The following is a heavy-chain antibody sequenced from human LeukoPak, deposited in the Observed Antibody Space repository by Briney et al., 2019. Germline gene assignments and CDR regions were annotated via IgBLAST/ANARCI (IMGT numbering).Heavy chain of an antibody. CDR3: ARDPRGMATMYYYYYAMDV. V-gene: IGHV3-48*04. Sequence: GGSLRLSCAASGFTFSSYSMNWVRQAPGKGLEWVSYISSSGSTIYYADSVKGRFTISRDNAKNSLYLQMNSLRAEDTAVYYCARDPRGMATMYYYYYAMDVWGQGTTVTVSS. J-gene: IGHJ6*02. CDR2: ISSSGSTI. CDR1: GFTFSSYS. D-gene: IGHD5-24*01.